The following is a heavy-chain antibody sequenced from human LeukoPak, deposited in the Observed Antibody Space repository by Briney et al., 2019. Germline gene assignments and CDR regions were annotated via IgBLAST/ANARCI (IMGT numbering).Heavy chain of an antibody. V-gene: IGHV4-59*01. Sequence: SETLSLTCTVSGGSISSYYWSWIRQPPGKGLEWIGYIYYSGGTNYNPSLKSRVTISVDTSKNQFSLKLSSVTAADTAVYYCARSGELGMRFYYYYGMGVWGQGTTVTVSS. CDR3: ARSGELGMRFYYYYGMGV. D-gene: IGHD7-27*01. J-gene: IGHJ6*02. CDR2: IYYSGGT. CDR1: GGSISSYY.